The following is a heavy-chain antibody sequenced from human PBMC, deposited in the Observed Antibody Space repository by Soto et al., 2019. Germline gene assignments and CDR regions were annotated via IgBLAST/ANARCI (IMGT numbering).Heavy chain of an antibody. J-gene: IGHJ6*03. CDR1: GFTFSNYW. V-gene: IGHV3-7*01. CDR3: ARDGHTVSTVYYYYHLDV. D-gene: IGHD4-4*01. Sequence: EVQLVESGGDLVQPGGSLRLSCVASGFTFSNYWMAWVRQAPGKGLEWVANIKQDEGEKYYVDSVKGRFTISRDNAKNSLYLQMHSLRAKDTAMYYCARDGHTVSTVYYYYHLDVWGKGTTVTVSS. CDR2: IKQDEGEK.